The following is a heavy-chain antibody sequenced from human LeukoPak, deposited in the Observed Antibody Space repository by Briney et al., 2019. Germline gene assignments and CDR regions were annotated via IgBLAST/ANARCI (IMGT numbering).Heavy chain of an antibody. CDR3: ARLSWYYDFWGGYPY. D-gene: IGHD3-3*01. CDR2: ISSSSSYI. Sequence: GGSLRLSCAASGFTFSSYSMNWVRQAPGKGLEWVSSISSSSSYIYYADSVKGRFTISRDNAKNSLYLQMNSLRAEDTAVYYCARLSWYYDFWGGYPYWGQGTLVTVSS. CDR1: GFTFSSYS. J-gene: IGHJ4*02. V-gene: IGHV3-21*01.